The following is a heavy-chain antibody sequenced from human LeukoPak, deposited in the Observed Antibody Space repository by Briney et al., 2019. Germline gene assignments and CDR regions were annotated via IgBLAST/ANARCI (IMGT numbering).Heavy chain of an antibody. CDR1: GGTFSSYA. V-gene: IGHV1-69*05. J-gene: IGHJ6*03. Sequence: SVKVSCKASGGTFSSYAISWVRQAPGQGLEWMGGIIPIFGTANYAQKFQGRVTITTDESTSTAYMELSSLRSEDTAVYYCAIGGSYEYYYYYMDVWGKGTTVTVSS. D-gene: IGHD1-26*01. CDR2: IIPIFGTA. CDR3: AIGGSYEYYYYYMDV.